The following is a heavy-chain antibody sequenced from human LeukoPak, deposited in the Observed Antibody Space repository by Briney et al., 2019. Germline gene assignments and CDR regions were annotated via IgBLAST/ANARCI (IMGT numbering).Heavy chain of an antibody. CDR1: GYTLTELS. Sequence: ASVKVSCKVSGYTLTELSMHWVRQAPGKGLEWMGGFDPEDGETIYAQKFQGRVTMTEDTSTDTAYMELSSLRSEDTAVYYCATAWVIFGVVITNYYYYYMDVWGKGTTVTVSS. D-gene: IGHD3-3*01. V-gene: IGHV1-24*01. CDR2: FDPEDGET. CDR3: ATAWVIFGVVITNYYYYYMDV. J-gene: IGHJ6*03.